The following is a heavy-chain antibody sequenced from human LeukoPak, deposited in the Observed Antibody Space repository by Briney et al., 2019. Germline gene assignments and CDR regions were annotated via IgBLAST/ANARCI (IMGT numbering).Heavy chain of an antibody. CDR2: VYYNGNT. CDR1: GGSISTYY. J-gene: IGHJ6*02. D-gene: IGHD6-6*01. V-gene: IGHV4-59*08. Sequence: SETLSLTCAVSGGSISTYYWTWIRQPPGKGLEWIGFVYYNGNTNYNPSLKSRVTISVDTSKNQFSLKLSSVTAADTAVYYCARLSGQLVLHYYYYYGMDVWGQGTTVTVSS. CDR3: ARLSGQLVLHYYYYYGMDV.